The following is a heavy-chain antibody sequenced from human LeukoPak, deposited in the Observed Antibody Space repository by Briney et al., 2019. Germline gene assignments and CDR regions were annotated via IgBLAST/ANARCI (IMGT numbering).Heavy chain of an antibody. CDR1: GFTFTSYA. V-gene: IGHV3-30-3*01. J-gene: IGHJ3*02. D-gene: IGHD1-26*01. CDR2: ISHDGNKK. Sequence: PGGSLRLSCAASGFTFTSYAIHWVRQAPGKGLEWVAVISHDGNKKYDADSVTGRFTISRDNSKNTLYLQMNSLRVEDTAVYYCARDLSWERLTSAFDIWGQGTMVTVSS. CDR3: ARDLSWERLTSAFDI.